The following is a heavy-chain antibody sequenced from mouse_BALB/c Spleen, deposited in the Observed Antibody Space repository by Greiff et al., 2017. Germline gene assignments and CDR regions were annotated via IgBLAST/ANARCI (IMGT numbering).Heavy chain of an antibody. J-gene: IGHJ3*01. CDR1: GFNIKDYY. D-gene: IGHD2-2*01. CDR3: AIFSYGYDRFAY. Sequence: VQLQQSGAELVRSGASVKLSCTASGFNIKDYYMHWVKQRPEQGLEWIGWIDPENGDTEYAPKFQGKATMTADTSSNTAYLQLSSLTSEDTAVYYCAIFSYGYDRFAYWGQGTLVTVSA. V-gene: IGHV14-4*02. CDR2: IDPENGDT.